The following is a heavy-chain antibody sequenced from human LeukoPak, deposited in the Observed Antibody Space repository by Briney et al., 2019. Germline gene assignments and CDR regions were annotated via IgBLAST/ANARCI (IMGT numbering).Heavy chain of an antibody. CDR2: ISPSGDNT. CDR1: GFTFSSYG. V-gene: IGHV3-23*01. CDR3: AKTDCTSTSCYIGWFDP. D-gene: IGHD2-2*02. J-gene: IGHJ5*02. Sequence: GGSLRLSCAASGFTFSSYGMSWVRQAPGKGMEWVSAISPSGDNTYYADSMKGRFTISRDNSRNTLYLQVNTLRAADTALYYCAKTDCTSTSCYIGWFDPWGQGTLVTVSS.